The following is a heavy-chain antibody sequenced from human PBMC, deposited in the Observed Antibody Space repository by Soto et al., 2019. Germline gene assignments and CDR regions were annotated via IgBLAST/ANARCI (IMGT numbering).Heavy chain of an antibody. CDR3: ASPTYYYDSSGYYYLNYFDY. CDR1: GGSISSYY. CDR2: IYYSGST. Sequence: SETLSLTCTVSGGSISSYYWSWIRQPPGKGLEWIGYIYYSGSTYYNPSLKSRVTISVDTSKNQFSLKLSSVTAAATAVYYCASPTYYYDSSGYYYLNYFDYWGQGTLVTVSS. D-gene: IGHD3-22*01. J-gene: IGHJ4*02. V-gene: IGHV4-59*08.